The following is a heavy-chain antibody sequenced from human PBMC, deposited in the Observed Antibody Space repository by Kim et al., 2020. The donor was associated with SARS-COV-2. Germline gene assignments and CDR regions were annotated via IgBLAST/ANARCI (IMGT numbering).Heavy chain of an antibody. CDR1: GGTFSSYA. J-gene: IGHJ4*02. CDR2: IIPIFGTA. D-gene: IGHD2-15*01. Sequence: SVKVSCKASGGTFSSYAISWVRQAPGQGLEWMGGIIPIFGTANYAQKFQGRVTITADESTSTAYMELSSLRSEDTAVYYCASGVGVYCSGGSCSLNYWGQGTLVTVSS. CDR3: ASGVGVYCSGGSCSLNY. V-gene: IGHV1-69*13.